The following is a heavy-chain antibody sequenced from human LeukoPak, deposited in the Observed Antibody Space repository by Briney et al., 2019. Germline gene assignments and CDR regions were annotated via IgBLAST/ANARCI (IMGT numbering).Heavy chain of an antibody. V-gene: IGHV1-8*02. CDR3: ARGRHYYDSSGYHHGDY. Sequence: GASVKVSCKASGYTFTSYYMHWVRQATGQGLEWMGWMNPNSGNTGYAQKFQGRVTMTRNTSISTAYMELSSLRSEDTAVYYCARGRHYYDSSGYHHGDYWGQGTLVTVSS. CDR1: GYTFTSYY. J-gene: IGHJ4*02. CDR2: MNPNSGNT. D-gene: IGHD3-22*01.